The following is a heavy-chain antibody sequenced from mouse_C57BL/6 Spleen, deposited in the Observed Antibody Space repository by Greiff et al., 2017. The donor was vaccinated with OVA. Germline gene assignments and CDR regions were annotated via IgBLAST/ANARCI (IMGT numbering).Heavy chain of an antibody. CDR1: GYTFTSYW. V-gene: IGHV1-59*01. CDR2: IDPSDSYT. Sequence: VQLQQPGAELVRPGTSVKLSCKASGYTFTSYWMHWVKQRPGQGLEWIGVIDPSDSYTNYNQKFKGKATLTVDTSSSTAYMQLSRLTSEDSAVYYCARRAYDYLYDYWGQGTTLTVSS. D-gene: IGHD2-4*01. J-gene: IGHJ2*01. CDR3: ARRAYDYLYDY.